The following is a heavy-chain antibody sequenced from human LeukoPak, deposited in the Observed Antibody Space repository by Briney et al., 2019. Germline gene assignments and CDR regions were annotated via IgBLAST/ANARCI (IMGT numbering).Heavy chain of an antibody. CDR1: GFTFSSYW. J-gene: IGHJ5*02. Sequence: GGSLRLSCAASGFTFSSYWMSWVPQAPGKGLEWVSAISGSGGSTYYADSVKGRFTISRDNSKNTLYLQMNSLRAEDTAVYYCAKDPNPTIVGDHLGWFDPWGQGTLVTVSS. CDR3: AKDPNPTIVGDHLGWFDP. CDR2: ISGSGGST. D-gene: IGHD1-26*01. V-gene: IGHV3-23*01.